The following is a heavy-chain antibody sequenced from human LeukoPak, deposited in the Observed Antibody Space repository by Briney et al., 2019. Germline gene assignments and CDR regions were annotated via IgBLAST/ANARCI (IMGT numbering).Heavy chain of an antibody. V-gene: IGHV4-34*01. CDR3: ARGSFKNHPDSSSWYWNWFDP. CDR1: GGSFSGYY. J-gene: IGHJ5*02. CDR2: INHSGST. D-gene: IGHD6-13*01. Sequence: PSETLSLTCAVYGGSFSGYYWSWIRQPPGKGLEWIGEINHSGSTNYNPSLKSRVTISVDTSKNQFSLKLSSVTAADTAVYYCARGSFKNHPDSSSWYWNWFDPWGQGTLVTVSS.